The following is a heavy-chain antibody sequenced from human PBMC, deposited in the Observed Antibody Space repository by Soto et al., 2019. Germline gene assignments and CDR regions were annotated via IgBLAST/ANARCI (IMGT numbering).Heavy chain of an antibody. Sequence: SETLSRTCTVSSGSISSYYWSWIRQPPGKGLEWIGYIYYSGSTNYNPSLKSRVTISVDTSKNQFSLRLRSVTAADTAVYYCAITTGLRWDYLEYWGQGTLVTVS. J-gene: IGHJ4*02. CDR1: SGSISSYY. V-gene: IGHV4-59*08. CDR2: IYYSGST. D-gene: IGHD1-1*01. CDR3: AITTGLRWDYLEY.